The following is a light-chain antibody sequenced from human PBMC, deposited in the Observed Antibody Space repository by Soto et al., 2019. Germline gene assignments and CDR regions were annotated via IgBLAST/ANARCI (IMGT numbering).Light chain of an antibody. CDR2: DVS. CDR1: SSDIGAYDY. CDR3: SSYTSSSIYV. V-gene: IGLV2-14*03. Sequence: QSALTQPGSLSGSPGQSITISCTGTSSDIGAYDYVSWYQQHPGKAPKLMIYDVSDRPSGVSNRFSGYKSGNTASLTISGLQAEDEADYYCSSYTSSSIYVFGTGTKVTVL. J-gene: IGLJ1*01.